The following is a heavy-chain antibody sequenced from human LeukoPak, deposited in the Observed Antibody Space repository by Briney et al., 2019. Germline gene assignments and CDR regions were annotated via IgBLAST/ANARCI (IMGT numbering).Heavy chain of an antibody. CDR3: ARARSGPYGSGSLDAFDI. Sequence: ASVKVSCKASGYTFTSYDTNWVRQATGQGLEWMGWMNPNSGNTGYAQKFQGRVTITRNTSISTAYMELSSLRSEDTAVYYCARARSGPYGSGSLDAFDIWGQGTMVTVSS. D-gene: IGHD3-10*01. V-gene: IGHV1-8*03. J-gene: IGHJ3*02. CDR2: MNPNSGNT. CDR1: GYTFTSYD.